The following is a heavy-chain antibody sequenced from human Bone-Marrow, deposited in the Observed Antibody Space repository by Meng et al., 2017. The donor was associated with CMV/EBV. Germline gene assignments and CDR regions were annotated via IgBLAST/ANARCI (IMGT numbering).Heavy chain of an antibody. J-gene: IGHJ4*02. CDR3: AHTTIFGVVIDY. CDR2: IYWDDDK. D-gene: IGHD3-3*01. CDR1: WFSLSTSGGG. V-gene: IGHV2-5*02. Sequence: IHLKEARPPLVKPTQTLTVTCTFAWFSLSTSGGGVGWIRQPPGKALEWLALIYWDDDKRYSPSLKSRLTITKDTSKNQVVLTMTNMDPVDTATYYCAHTTIFGVVIDYWGQGTLVTVSS.